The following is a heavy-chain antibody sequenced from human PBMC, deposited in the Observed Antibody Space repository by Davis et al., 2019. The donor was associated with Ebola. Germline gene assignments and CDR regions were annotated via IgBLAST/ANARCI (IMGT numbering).Heavy chain of an antibody. J-gene: IGHJ2*01. CDR1: GFTFSSYA. D-gene: IGHD2-21*02. V-gene: IGHV3-30-3*01. Sequence: PGGSLRLSCAASGFTFSSYAMHWVRQAPGKGLEWVAVISYDGSNKYYADSVKGRFTISRDNSKNTLYLQMNSLRAEDTAVYYCARDSEVTAIGLYWYFDLWGRGTLVTVSS. CDR2: ISYDGSNK. CDR3: ARDSEVTAIGLYWYFDL.